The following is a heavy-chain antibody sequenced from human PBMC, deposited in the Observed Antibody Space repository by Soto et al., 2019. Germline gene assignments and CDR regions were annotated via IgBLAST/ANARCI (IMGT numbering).Heavy chain of an antibody. D-gene: IGHD3-3*01. CDR2: IYYSGST. CDR3: ARGGSYDFWHYYFDY. Sequence: SETLSLTCTFSGGSISSGGYYWSWIRQHPGKGLEWIGYIYYSGSTYYNPSLKSRVTISVDTSKNQFSLKLSSVTAADTAVYYCARGGSYDFWHYYFDYWGQGTLVTVSS. CDR1: GGSISSGGYY. V-gene: IGHV4-31*03. J-gene: IGHJ4*02.